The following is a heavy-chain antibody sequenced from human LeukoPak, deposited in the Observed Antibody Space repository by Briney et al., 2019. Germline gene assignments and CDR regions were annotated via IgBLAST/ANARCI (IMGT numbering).Heavy chain of an antibody. V-gene: IGHV4-38-2*02. CDR2: ISQSGST. J-gene: IGHJ4*02. D-gene: IGHD3-16*01. Sequence: SETLSLTCTVSGYSISSGYDWGWIRQAPGKRMEWLGSISQSGSTYDNPSLKSRVTLSVDTSKNQVSLKLSSVTAADTAVYYCARSEINDYIKYWGQGILVTVSS. CDR3: ARSEINDYIKY. CDR1: GYSISSGYD.